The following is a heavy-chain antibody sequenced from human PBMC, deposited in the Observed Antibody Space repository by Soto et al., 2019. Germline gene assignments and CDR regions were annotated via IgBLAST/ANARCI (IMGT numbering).Heavy chain of an antibody. CDR1: CGSINSGDHY. J-gene: IGHJ3*02. D-gene: IGHD3-22*01. V-gene: IGHV4-30-4*01. CDR2: IYYSGST. CDR3: ATVPTYYYDRSGYANAFDM. Sequence: PSETLSLTCTVSCGSINSGDHYWSWIRQPPGKGLEWIGYIYYSGSTYHNPSLKSRINISVDTSKNQFSLKLSSVTAADTAVYYCATVPTYYYDRSGYANAFDMWGQGTMVTVSS.